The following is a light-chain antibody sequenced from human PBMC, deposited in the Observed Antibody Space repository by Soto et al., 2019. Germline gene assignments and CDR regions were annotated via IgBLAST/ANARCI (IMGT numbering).Light chain of an antibody. CDR2: GAS. CDR3: QQYGSSSWT. J-gene: IGKJ1*01. Sequence: EIVLTQSPGTLSLSPGERATLSCRASQSVSSSYLAWYQQKPGQAPRLLIYGASSRATGIPDRFSGSGSETDFTLTSSRLEPEDFAVYYCQQYGSSSWTFGQGTKVESK. V-gene: IGKV3-20*01. CDR1: QSVSSSY.